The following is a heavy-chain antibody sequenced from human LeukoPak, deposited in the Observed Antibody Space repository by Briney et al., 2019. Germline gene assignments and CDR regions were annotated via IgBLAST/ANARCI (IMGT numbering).Heavy chain of an antibody. Sequence: GGSLRLSCAVSGFTFSDYYMSWIRQAPGKGLEWVSYISSSGSTIYYADSVKGRFTISRDNAKNSLYLQMNSLRAEDTAVYYCARVRVRGYYYMDVWGKGTTVTVSS. CDR1: GFTFSDYY. J-gene: IGHJ6*03. CDR3: ARVRVRGYYYMDV. V-gene: IGHV3-11*04. CDR2: ISSSGSTI.